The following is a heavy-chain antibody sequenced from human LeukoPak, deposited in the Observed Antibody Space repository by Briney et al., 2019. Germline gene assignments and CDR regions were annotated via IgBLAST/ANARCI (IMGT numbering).Heavy chain of an antibody. D-gene: IGHD1-26*01. CDR1: GITVSTFW. CDR2: INTDGSVT. Sequence: SEGSLRLSCAASGITVSTFWMHWVRQAPGEGLVWVSHINTDGSVTNYADSVEGRFTISRDNAKNMLYLQMNDLRAEDTAVYYCVTDRYSDSAFGDWGQGTLVTVSS. CDR3: VTDRYSDSAFGD. V-gene: IGHV3-74*01. J-gene: IGHJ4*02.